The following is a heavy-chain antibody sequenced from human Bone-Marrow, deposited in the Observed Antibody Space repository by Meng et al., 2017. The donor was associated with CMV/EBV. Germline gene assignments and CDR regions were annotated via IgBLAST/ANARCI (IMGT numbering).Heavy chain of an antibody. CDR3: ARGPRIAARLVRFDP. CDR1: GGSFSGYY. D-gene: IGHD6-6*01. Sequence: SETLSLTCAVYGGSFSGYYWSWIRQPPGKGLEWIGEINHSGSTNYNPSLKSRVTISVDTSKNQFSLKLSSVTAADTAVYYCARGPRIAARLVRFDPWGQGTRVTVSS. CDR2: INHSGST. J-gene: IGHJ5*02. V-gene: IGHV4-34*01.